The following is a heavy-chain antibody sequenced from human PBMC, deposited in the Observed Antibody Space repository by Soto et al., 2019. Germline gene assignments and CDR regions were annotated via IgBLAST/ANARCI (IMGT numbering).Heavy chain of an antibody. V-gene: IGHV3-7*01. CDR1: GFTLSSYL. J-gene: IGHJ4*02. Sequence: GGAHRLRCAASGFTLSSYLMIWFRQAPGKGLEWVANIKQDGSEKYYVDSVKGRFTISRDNAKNSLYLQMNSLRAEDTAVYYCARDRRDYASDYWGQGTLVTVSS. CDR2: IKQDGSEK. CDR3: ARDRRDYASDY. D-gene: IGHD4-17*01.